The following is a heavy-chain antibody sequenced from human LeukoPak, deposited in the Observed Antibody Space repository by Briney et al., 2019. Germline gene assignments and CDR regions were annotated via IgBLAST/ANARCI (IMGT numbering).Heavy chain of an antibody. CDR1: GYRFNMYW. J-gene: IGHJ4*02. D-gene: IGHD3-22*01. CDR2: IYPGDSET. CDR3: ASAYYDDGSGHL. V-gene: IGHV5-51*01. Sequence: GESLKISCQGSGYRFNMYWIGWVRQMPGKGLEWVGIIYPGDSETRYRPSFQGQVTVSVDKSMSTAYLQWSSLKASDTAIYYCASAYYDDGSGHLWGQGTQVTVSS.